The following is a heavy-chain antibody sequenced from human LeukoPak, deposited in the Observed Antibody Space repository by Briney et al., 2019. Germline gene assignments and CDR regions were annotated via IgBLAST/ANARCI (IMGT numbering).Heavy chain of an antibody. CDR3: AKGLGYCSSTSCKTPPDWFDP. V-gene: IGHV3-23*01. CDR1: GFTFSTYA. D-gene: IGHD2-2*01. CDR2: ISGSGGST. J-gene: IGHJ5*02. Sequence: GGSLTLSRSASGFTFSTYAWSWVRQAPGKGLEWISFISGSGGSTYYADSVKGRFTISRDNSKNTLYLQMNSPRAEHTAVYYCAKGLGYCSSTSCKTPPDWFDPWGQGTLVTVSS.